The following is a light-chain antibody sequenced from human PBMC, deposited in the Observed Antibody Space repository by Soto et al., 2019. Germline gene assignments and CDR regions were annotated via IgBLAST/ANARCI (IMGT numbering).Light chain of an antibody. CDR3: LLYYGGAQLRV. J-gene: IGLJ2*01. V-gene: IGLV7-43*01. Sequence: QAVVTQEPSLTVSPGGTVTLTCASSTGAVTSGYYPNWFQQKPGQAPRALIYSISNKHSWTPARFSGSLLGGKAALTLSGVQPEDEAEYYCLLYYGGAQLRVFGGGTKLTVL. CDR1: TGAVTSGYY. CDR2: SIS.